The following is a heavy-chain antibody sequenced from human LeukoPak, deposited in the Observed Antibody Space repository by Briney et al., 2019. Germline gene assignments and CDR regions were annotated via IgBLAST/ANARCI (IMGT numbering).Heavy chain of an antibody. Sequence: GGSLRLSCASSGFAFSDYETNWLRQAPGKGLEWVSYISSSGSIIYYADSVKGRFTISRDNAKRSLFLQMNSLRVEDTAVYYCARTMWGFDNWGHETLVTVSS. J-gene: IGHJ4*01. CDR2: ISSSGSII. V-gene: IGHV3-48*03. CDR1: GFAFSDYE. CDR3: ARTMWGFDN. D-gene: IGHD7-27*01.